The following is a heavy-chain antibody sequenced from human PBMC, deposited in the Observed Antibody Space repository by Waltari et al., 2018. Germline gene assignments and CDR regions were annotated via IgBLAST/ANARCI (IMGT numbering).Heavy chain of an antibody. Sequence: QVRLVESGGGVHQPGRSLRLSCECSGITLKSSGMHWVRQPPGKGLEWVAGVSQFGANTFYADSVKGRFTISRDDSKNTVSLQIHSLRAEDTAVYFCAKDPAYSEYYYYGMDLWGQGTTVTVSS. CDR1: GITLKSSG. CDR2: VSQFGANT. CDR3: AKDPAYSEYYYYGMDL. D-gene: IGHD2-15*01. V-gene: IGHV3-30*18. J-gene: IGHJ6*02.